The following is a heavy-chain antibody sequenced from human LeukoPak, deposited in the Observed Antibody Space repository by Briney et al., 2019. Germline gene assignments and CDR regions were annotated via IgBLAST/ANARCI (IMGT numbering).Heavy chain of an antibody. Sequence: GGSLRLSCAASGFTFSSYSMNWVRQAPGKGLEWVSSISSSNSYIYYADSVKGRFTISRDNAKNSLYLQMNSLRAEDTAVYYCARESYRGPYYYDSSGYVDYWGQGTLVTVSS. CDR3: ARESYRGPYYYDSSGYVDY. CDR2: ISSSNSYI. J-gene: IGHJ4*02. CDR1: GFTFSSYS. V-gene: IGHV3-21*04. D-gene: IGHD3-22*01.